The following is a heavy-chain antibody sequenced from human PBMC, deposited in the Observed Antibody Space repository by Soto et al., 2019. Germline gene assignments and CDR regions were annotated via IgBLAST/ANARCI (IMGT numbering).Heavy chain of an antibody. CDR1: GGSFTSNNW. CDR3: ASRDPGTGVDY. V-gene: IGHV4-4*02. J-gene: IGHJ4*02. Sequence: QVQLQESGPGLVKPSGTLSLTCAVSGGSFTSNNWWTWVRQPPGQGLEWIGEMYRTGSTNYNPSLKSRVTTSLDKSENQFSLKVTSLTAADTAVYYCASRDPGTGVDYWGQGTLVTVSS. CDR2: MYRTGST. D-gene: IGHD2-8*02.